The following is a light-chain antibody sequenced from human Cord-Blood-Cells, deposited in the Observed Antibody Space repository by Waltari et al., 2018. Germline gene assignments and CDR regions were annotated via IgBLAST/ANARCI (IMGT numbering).Light chain of an antibody. CDR2: GAS. V-gene: IGKV3-15*01. Sequence: EIVMTQSTATLSVSPGESATHSCRASQSVSSNLAWYQQKPGQAPRLLIYGASTRATGIPARFSGSGSGTEFTLTISSLQSEDFAVYYCQQYNNWPYTFGQGTKLEIK. CDR3: QQYNNWPYT. J-gene: IGKJ2*01. CDR1: QSVSSN.